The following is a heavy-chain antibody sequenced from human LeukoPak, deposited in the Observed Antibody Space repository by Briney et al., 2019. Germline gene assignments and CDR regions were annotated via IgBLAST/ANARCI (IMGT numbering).Heavy chain of an antibody. D-gene: IGHD3-3*01. Sequence: ASVKVSCKASGYTFTSYDINWVRQATGQGLEWTGWMNPNSGNTGYAQKFQGRVTMTRNTSISTAYMELSSLRSEDTAVYYCAKRITIFGVVYFDYWGQGTLVTVSS. CDR3: AKRITIFGVVYFDY. CDR2: MNPNSGNT. J-gene: IGHJ4*02. CDR1: GYTFTSYD. V-gene: IGHV1-8*01.